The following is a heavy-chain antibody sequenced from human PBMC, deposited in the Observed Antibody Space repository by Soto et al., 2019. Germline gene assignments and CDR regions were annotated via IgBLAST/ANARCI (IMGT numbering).Heavy chain of an antibody. Sequence: QVQLVESGGGVVQPGRSLRLSCAASGFTFSSYAMHWVRQAPGKGLERVAVISYDGSNKYYADSVKGRFTISRDNSKNTLYLQMNSLRAEDTAVYYCARDPYSSSSIGMDVWGQGTTVTVSS. CDR2: ISYDGSNK. J-gene: IGHJ6*02. CDR1: GFTFSSYA. V-gene: IGHV3-30-3*01. D-gene: IGHD6-6*01. CDR3: ARDPYSSSSIGMDV.